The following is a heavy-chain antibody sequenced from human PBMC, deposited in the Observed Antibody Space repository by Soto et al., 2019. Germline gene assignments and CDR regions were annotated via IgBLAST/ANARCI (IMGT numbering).Heavy chain of an antibody. CDR2: INHSGST. J-gene: IGHJ4*02. CDR1: GGSFSGYY. D-gene: IGHD7-27*01. V-gene: IGHV4-34*01. CDR3: ARGWGTIFDY. Sequence: QVQLQQWGAGLLKPSETLSLTCAVYGGSFSGYYWNWIRQPPGKGLEWIGEINHSGSTNYNPSLKSRVTISVDTSKSQFSPKLSSVNAADTAVYYCARGWGTIFDYWGQGTLVTVSS.